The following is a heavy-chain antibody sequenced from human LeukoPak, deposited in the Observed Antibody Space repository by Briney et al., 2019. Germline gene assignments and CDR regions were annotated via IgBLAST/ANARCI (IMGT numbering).Heavy chain of an antibody. CDR3: ARDRSYGRSWALAEDY. D-gene: IGHD6-19*01. V-gene: IGHV3-7*04. J-gene: IGHJ4*02. CDR2: IKQDGSEK. Sequence: PGGSLRLSCAASGFTFSNYWMSWVRQAPGKGLEWVANIKQDGSEKYYVDSVKGRFTISRDNAKNSLYLQMNSLRAEDTAVYYCARDRSYGRSWALAEDYWGQVTLVTVSS. CDR1: GFTFSNYW.